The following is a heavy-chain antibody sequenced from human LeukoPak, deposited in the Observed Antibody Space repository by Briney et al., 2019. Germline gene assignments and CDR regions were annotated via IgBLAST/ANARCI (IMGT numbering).Heavy chain of an antibody. D-gene: IGHD3-3*01. J-gene: IGHJ4*02. V-gene: IGHV3-30*02. CDR3: ARVFWSGYYGIDY. CDR1: EFTFSNYG. Sequence: GKSLRLSCAASEFTFSNYGMHWVRQAPGKGLEWVAFIRYDGSNKYYADSVKGRFTISRDNSKNTLYLQMNSLRAEDTAVYYSARVFWSGYYGIDYWGQGTLVTVSS. CDR2: IRYDGSNK.